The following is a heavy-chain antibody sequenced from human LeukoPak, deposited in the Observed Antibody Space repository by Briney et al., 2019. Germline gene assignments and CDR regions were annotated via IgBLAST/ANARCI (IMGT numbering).Heavy chain of an antibody. J-gene: IGHJ5*02. CDR3: ARDRDTVAGTLGWFDP. D-gene: IGHD5-12*01. Sequence: GGSLRLSCAASGFTFSSYEMNWVRQAPGKGLEWVSYISSSGSTIYYADSVKGRFTISRDNAKNSLYLQMNSLRAEDTAVYYCARDRDTVAGTLGWFDPWGQGTLVTVSS. CDR1: GFTFSSYE. V-gene: IGHV3-48*03. CDR2: ISSSGSTI.